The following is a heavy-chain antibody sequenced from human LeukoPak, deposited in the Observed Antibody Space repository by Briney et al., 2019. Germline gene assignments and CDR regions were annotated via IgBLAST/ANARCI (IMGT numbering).Heavy chain of an antibody. J-gene: IGHJ4*02. Sequence: VASVKVSCKASGYTFTSYGISWVRQAPGQWLEWMGWISAYNGNTNYAQKLQGRVTMTTDTSTSTAYMELRSLRSDDTAVYYCARALTAYDSSGYVDYWGQGTLVTVPS. CDR2: ISAYNGNT. D-gene: IGHD3-22*01. CDR1: GYTFTSYG. V-gene: IGHV1-18*01. CDR3: ARALTAYDSSGYVDY.